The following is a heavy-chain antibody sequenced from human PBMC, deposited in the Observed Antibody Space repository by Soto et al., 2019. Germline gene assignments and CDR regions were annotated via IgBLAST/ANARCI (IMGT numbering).Heavy chain of an antibody. Sequence: SETLSLTCTVSGGSISSSSYYWGWIRQPPGKGLEYIGSIYHSGRTYYNPSLKSRVAISVDTSKNQFSLQMSSVTAADTAVYYCAGQGSSTWYRDYWGQGTLVTVS. J-gene: IGHJ4*02. CDR1: GGSISSSSYY. CDR2: IYHSGRT. CDR3: AGQGSSTWYRDY. V-gene: IGHV4-39*01. D-gene: IGHD6-13*01.